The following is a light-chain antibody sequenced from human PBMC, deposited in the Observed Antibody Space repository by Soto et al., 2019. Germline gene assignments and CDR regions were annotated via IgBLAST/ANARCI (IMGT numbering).Light chain of an antibody. CDR2: GAS. Sequence: EIVLTQSPGTLSLSPGERSTLSCRASQSVSNNYLAWYQQKPGXDPXXLIYGASNRATGIPDRFIASASGTVSTPTISRLEPEDSAVYDCQQYGSSGTFGQGTKVDIK. CDR1: QSVSNNY. CDR3: QQYGSSGT. V-gene: IGKV3-20*01. J-gene: IGKJ1*01.